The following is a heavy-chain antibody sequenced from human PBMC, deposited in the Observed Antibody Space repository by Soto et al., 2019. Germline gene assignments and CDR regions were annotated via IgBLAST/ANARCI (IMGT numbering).Heavy chain of an antibody. D-gene: IGHD4-17*01. CDR2: IKSKTDGGTT. CDR1: GFTFSNAW. J-gene: IGHJ5*02. Sequence: EVQLVESGGGLVKPGGSLRLSCAASGFTFSNAWMNWVRQAPGKGLEWVGRIKSKTDGGTTDYAAPVKGRFTISRDESKNTLYLQMNSLKTEDTAVYYCTTDPHVTTVTTVDPWGQGTLVTVSS. CDR3: TTDPHVTTVTTVDP. V-gene: IGHV3-15*07.